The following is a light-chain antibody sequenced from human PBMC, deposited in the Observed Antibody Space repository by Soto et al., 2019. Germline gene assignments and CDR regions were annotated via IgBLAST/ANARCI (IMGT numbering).Light chain of an antibody. CDR1: QSVSSSY. Sequence: EILFTQYPRTLSFSPGERAPLSCRAIQSVSSSYLAWYQQKPGQAPRLLIYGASSRATGIPDRFSGSGSGTDFTLTISRLEPEDFAVYYCQQYGSSPPITFGQGTRLEIK. V-gene: IGKV3-20*01. J-gene: IGKJ5*01. CDR3: QQYGSSPPIT. CDR2: GAS.